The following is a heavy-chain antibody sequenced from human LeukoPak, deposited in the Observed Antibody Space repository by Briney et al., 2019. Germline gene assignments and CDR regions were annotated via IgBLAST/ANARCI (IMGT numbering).Heavy chain of an antibody. J-gene: IGHJ3*01. Sequence: SETLSLTCTVSGGSINNYYRSWIRQPAGKGLEWIGRINPSGSTKNNPSLKSRVTMSLDTRKNQLSLNLGSVTAADTAVYYCARASYHESRNNIAFDLWGRGTMVTVSS. D-gene: IGHD3-16*02. CDR2: INPSGST. CDR1: GGSINNYY. V-gene: IGHV4-4*07. CDR3: ARASYHESRNNIAFDL.